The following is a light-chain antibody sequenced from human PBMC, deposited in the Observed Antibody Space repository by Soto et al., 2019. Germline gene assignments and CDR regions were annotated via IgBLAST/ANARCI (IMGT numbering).Light chain of an antibody. V-gene: IGKV1-27*01. CDR1: QGISMY. Sequence: DIQMTQSPSSLSASVGDRVTITCRASQGISMYLAWYQQKPGKVPELLIYSASTLQSGVPSRFSGSGSGTEFTLTISSLQSEDVATYYCQKYNIAPQTFGQGTKVEIK. J-gene: IGKJ1*01. CDR2: SAS. CDR3: QKYNIAPQT.